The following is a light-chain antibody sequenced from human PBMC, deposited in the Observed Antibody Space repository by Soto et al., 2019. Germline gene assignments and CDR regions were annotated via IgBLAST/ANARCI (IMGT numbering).Light chain of an antibody. V-gene: IGLV2-23*02. CDR2: EVT. J-gene: IGLJ2*01. CDR3: SSYAGHVPK. Sequence: QSALTQPASASGSPGQSITISCAGTSSDVGYYDLVSWYQQHPGKAPKLIIFEVTKRPSGISDRFSASKSGFTASLTISGLQPEDEAVYFCSSYAGHVPKFGGGTKLTVL. CDR1: SSDVGYYDL.